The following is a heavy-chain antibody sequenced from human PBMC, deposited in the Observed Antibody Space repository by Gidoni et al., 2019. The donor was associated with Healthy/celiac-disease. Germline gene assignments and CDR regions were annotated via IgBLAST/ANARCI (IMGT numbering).Heavy chain of an antibody. D-gene: IGHD2-15*01. CDR2: IYYSGST. CDR1: GGSISSSSYY. J-gene: IGHJ4*02. Sequence: QLQLQESGPGLVKPSETLSLTCTVSGGSISSSSYYWGWIRQPPGKGLEWIGSIYYSGSTYYNPSLKSRVTISVDTSKNQFSLKLSSVTAADTAVYYCARGYCSGGSCSYYFDYWGQGTLVTVSS. CDR3: ARGYCSGGSCSYYFDY. V-gene: IGHV4-39*01.